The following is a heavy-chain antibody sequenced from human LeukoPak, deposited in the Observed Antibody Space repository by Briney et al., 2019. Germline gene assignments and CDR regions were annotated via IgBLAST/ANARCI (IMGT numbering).Heavy chain of an antibody. J-gene: IGHJ4*01. D-gene: IGHD3-22*01. CDR1: GFTFSDYY. CDR3: ARAGDYYDSSGYYRYRRARSYDY. V-gene: IGHV3-11*01. Sequence: GGSLRLSCAASGFTFSDYYMSWIRQAPGKGLEWVSYISSSGSTIYYADSVKGRFTISRDNAKNSLYLQMNSLRAEDTAVYYCARAGDYYDSSGYYRYRRARSYDYWGHGTLVTVSS. CDR2: ISSSGSTI.